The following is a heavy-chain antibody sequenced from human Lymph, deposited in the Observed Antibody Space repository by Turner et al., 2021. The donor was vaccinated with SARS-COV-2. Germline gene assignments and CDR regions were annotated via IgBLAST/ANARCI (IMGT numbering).Heavy chain of an antibody. CDR2: FFYSGST. V-gene: IGHV4-39*01. J-gene: IGHJ1*01. CDR1: GCSISSSSYY. Sequence: QLQLQESGPGLVKLSETLSLTCIVTGCSISSSSYYWGWIRQPQGKGLEWIGNFFYSGSTYYNPYLKSRVTISEDTSKNQFSLKLTSVTAADTAVYYCGVGPIRWYFQHWGQGTLVTVSS. D-gene: IGHD1-26*01. CDR3: GVGPIRWYFQH.